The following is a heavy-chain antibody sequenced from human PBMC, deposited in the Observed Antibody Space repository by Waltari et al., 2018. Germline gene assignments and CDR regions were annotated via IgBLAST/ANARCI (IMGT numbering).Heavy chain of an antibody. Sequence: EVQLLESGGGLVQPGGSLRLSCAASGFTFSSYAMSWVRQAPGKGLVGVSGCSGRGGSTYYADSVKGRCTISRDNSKNTLYLPMNSLRAEDTAVYYCAKDTAVGATHPVHAFAIWGQGTMVTVSS. D-gene: IGHD1-26*01. CDR3: AKDTAVGATHPVHAFAI. CDR2: CSGRGGST. V-gene: IGHV3-23*01. CDR1: GFTFSSYA. J-gene: IGHJ3*02.